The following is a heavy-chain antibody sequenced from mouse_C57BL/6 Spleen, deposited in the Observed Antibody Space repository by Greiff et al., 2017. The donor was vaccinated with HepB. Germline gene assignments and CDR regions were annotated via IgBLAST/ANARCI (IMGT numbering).Heavy chain of an antibody. D-gene: IGHD1-1*01. Sequence: DVKLQESGPGLVKPSQSLSLTCSVTGYSITSGYYWNWIRQFPGNKLEWMGYISYDGSKNYNPSLKNRISITRDTSKNQFFLKLNSVTTEDTATYYCARDYYGSSSLDYWGQGTTLTVSS. CDR2: ISYDGSK. CDR1: GYSITSGYY. V-gene: IGHV3-6*01. J-gene: IGHJ2*01. CDR3: ARDYYGSSSLDY.